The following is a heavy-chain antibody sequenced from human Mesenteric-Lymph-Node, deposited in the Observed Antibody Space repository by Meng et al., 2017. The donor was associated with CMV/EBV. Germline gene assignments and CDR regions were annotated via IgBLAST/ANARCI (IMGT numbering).Heavy chain of an antibody. J-gene: IGHJ4*02. CDR3: ARAVAGTESFDY. CDR1: AYRFTGYF. D-gene: IGHD6-19*01. Sequence: ASVKVSCKASAYRFTGYFIHWVRQAPGQRLEWMGSIDPDSDDTYYAQKFQGRVTMTRDTSISTAFMELSRLRSDDTAVYYCARAVAGTESFDYWGQGTLVTVSS. CDR2: IDPDSDDT. V-gene: IGHV1-2*02.